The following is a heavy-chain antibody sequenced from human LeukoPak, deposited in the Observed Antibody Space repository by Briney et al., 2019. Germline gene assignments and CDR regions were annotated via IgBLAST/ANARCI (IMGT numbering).Heavy chain of an antibody. CDR3: ARDHSSDWYSLVVTSEYFQH. Sequence: GGSLGLSCAASGFTFSSYSMNWVRRAPGKGLEWVSYISGSSSTIYYAGSVKGRFTISRDNAKNSLYLQMNSLRDEDTAVYYCARDHSSDWYSLVVTSEYFQHWGQGTLVTVSS. J-gene: IGHJ1*01. CDR2: ISGSSSTI. CDR1: GFTFSSYS. V-gene: IGHV3-48*02. D-gene: IGHD6-19*01.